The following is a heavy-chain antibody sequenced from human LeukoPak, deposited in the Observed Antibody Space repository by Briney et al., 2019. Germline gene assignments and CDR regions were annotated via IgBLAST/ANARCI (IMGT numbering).Heavy chain of an antibody. D-gene: IGHD3-22*01. Sequence: PGGSLRLSCAGSGFTFSSYAMSWVRQAPGKGLEWVSAISGSGGSTYYADSVKGRFTISRDNSKNTLYLQMNSLRAEDTAVYYCARDSHYYDSSGYYWDWGQGTLVTVSS. CDR3: ARDSHYYDSSGYYWD. J-gene: IGHJ4*02. CDR1: GFTFSSYA. CDR2: ISGSGGST. V-gene: IGHV3-23*01.